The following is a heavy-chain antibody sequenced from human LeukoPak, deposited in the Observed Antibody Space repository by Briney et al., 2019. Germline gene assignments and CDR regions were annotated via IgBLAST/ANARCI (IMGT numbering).Heavy chain of an antibody. Sequence: SVKGRFTISRDNAKNSLYLQMNSLRAEDTAVYYCARDEATGIGYYSGDWYFDLWGRGTLVTVSS. CDR3: ARDEATGIGYYSGDWYFDL. V-gene: IGHV3-21*01. D-gene: IGHD3-3*01. J-gene: IGHJ2*01.